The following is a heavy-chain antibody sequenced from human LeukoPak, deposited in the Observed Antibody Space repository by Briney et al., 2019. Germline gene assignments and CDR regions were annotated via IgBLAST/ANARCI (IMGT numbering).Heavy chain of an antibody. CDR2: ISGSGGST. CDR3: AKEPATVPTRGNWFDP. J-gene: IGHJ5*02. V-gene: IGHV3-23*01. D-gene: IGHD4-17*01. CDR1: GFTFSSYA. Sequence: GGSLRLSCAASGFTFSSYAMSWVRQAPGKGLEWVSAISGSGGSTYYADSVKGRFTISRDNSKNTLYLQMNSLRAEDTAVYYCAKEPATVPTRGNWFDPWGQGTLVTVSS.